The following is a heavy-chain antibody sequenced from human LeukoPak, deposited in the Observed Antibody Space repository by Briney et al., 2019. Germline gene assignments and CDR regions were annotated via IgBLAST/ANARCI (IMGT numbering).Heavy chain of an antibody. CDR2: IIPIFGTA. J-gene: IGHJ3*02. V-gene: IGHV1-69*05. Sequence: SVKVSCKASGDTFSSYAISWVRQAPGQGLEWMGGIIPIFGTANYAQKFQGRVTITTDESTSTAYMELSSLRSEDTAVYYCACKPTIFGVVTDHDASDIWGQGTMVTVSS. CDR3: ACKPTIFGVVTDHDASDI. CDR1: GDTFSSYA. D-gene: IGHD3-3*01.